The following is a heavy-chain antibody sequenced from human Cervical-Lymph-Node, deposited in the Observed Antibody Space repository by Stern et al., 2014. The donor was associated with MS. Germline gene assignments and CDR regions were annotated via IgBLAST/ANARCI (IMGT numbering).Heavy chain of an antibody. CDR1: GYTFNSYG. CDR2: INADNGNT. J-gene: IGHJ5*01. D-gene: IGHD3-10*01. V-gene: IGHV1-3*01. Sequence: VQLVQSGAEVKKPGASVKVSCKASGYTFNSYGIHWVRQAPGQRLEWMGWINADNGNTRYSQKFQDRVSITSDTSASTVHMELSSLRSEDTATYYCARVLYPSGSALFDSWGQGTLVTVSS. CDR3: ARVLYPSGSALFDS.